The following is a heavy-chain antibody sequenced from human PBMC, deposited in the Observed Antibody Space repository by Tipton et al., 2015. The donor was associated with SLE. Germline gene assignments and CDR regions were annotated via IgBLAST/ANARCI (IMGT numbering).Heavy chain of an antibody. CDR2: IYYSGST. Sequence: TLSLTCTVSGGSISSGDYYWSWIRQPPGKGLEWIGYIYYSGSTNYNPSLKSRVTISVDTSKNQFSLKLSSVTAADTAVYYCARVEGITMVRGVFNWFDPWGQGTLVTVSS. CDR3: ARVEGITMVRGVFNWFDP. V-gene: IGHV4-61*08. D-gene: IGHD3-10*01. CDR1: GGSISSGDYY. J-gene: IGHJ5*02.